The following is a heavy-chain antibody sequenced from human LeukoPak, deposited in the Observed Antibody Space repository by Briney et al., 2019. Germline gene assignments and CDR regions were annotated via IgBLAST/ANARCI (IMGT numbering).Heavy chain of an antibody. J-gene: IGHJ5*02. D-gene: IGHD3-3*01. CDR1: GFTFSNYG. CDR2: ISEDGINQ. V-gene: IGHV3-30*18. CDR3: AYDFWSGYP. Sequence: PGGSLRLSCAASGFTFSNYGLHCVRQAPGKGLEWVAGISEDGINQYYADSVKGRFTISRDNSNNTLFLHMNSLRPEDTAVYYCAYDFWSGYPWGQGTLVTVSS.